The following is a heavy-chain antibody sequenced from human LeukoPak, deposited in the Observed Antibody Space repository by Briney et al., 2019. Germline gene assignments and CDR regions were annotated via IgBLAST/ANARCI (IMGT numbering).Heavy chain of an antibody. CDR1: GGSISSSSYY. J-gene: IGHJ6*02. CDR2: XXXXXXX. D-gene: IGHD6-19*01. CDR3: ARHVNEDSWSSGWYKYYYYYGMDV. V-gene: IGHV4-39*01. Sequence: SETLSLTCTVSGGSISSSSYYWGWIRQPPGKGLXXIXXXXXXXXXXXNPSLKSRVTISVDTSKNQFSLKLSSVTAADTAVYYCARHVNEDSWSSGWYKYYYYYGMDVWGQGTTVTVSS.